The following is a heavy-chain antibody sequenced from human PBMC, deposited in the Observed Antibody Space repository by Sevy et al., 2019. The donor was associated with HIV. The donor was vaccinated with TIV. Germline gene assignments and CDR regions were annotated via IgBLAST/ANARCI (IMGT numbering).Heavy chain of an antibody. J-gene: IGHJ4*02. Sequence: SETLSLTCTVSGGSITSLYWGWIRQPPGKGLEWIANIYYNGNTNYNPCLKSRVTISLDTSNKQFSLRLSSVTAADTALYYCAGENAWGRGYSWGQGTLVTVSS. CDR2: IYYNGNT. V-gene: IGHV4-59*08. D-gene: IGHD1-26*01. CDR3: AGENAWGRGYS. CDR1: GGSITSLY.